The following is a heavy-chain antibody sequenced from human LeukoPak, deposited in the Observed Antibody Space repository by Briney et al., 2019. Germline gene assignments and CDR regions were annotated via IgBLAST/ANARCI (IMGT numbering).Heavy chain of an antibody. V-gene: IGHV1-18*04. D-gene: IGHD3-10*01. CDR1: GYTFTSYG. Sequence: GASVKVSCKASGYTFTSYGISWVRQAPGQGLEWMGWISAYNGNTNYAQKLQGRVTMTTDTSTSTAYMGLRSLRSDDTAVYYCARVYYGSGSYYVAYYGMDVWGKGTTVTVSS. CDR2: ISAYNGNT. J-gene: IGHJ6*04. CDR3: ARVYYGSGSYYVAYYGMDV.